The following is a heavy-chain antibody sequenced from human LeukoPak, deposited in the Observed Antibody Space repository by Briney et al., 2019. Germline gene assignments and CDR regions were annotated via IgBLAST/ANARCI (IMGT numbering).Heavy chain of an antibody. Sequence: ASVKVSCKASGYTFTSYGISWVRQAPGQGLEWMGWINTNTGNPTYAQGFTGRFVFSLDTSVSTAYLQISSLKAEDTAVYYCASYFDTAAAYYYYYGMDVWGQGTTVTVSS. CDR3: ASYFDTAAAYYYYYGMDV. CDR2: INTNTGNP. J-gene: IGHJ6*02. D-gene: IGHD6-13*01. CDR1: GYTFTSYG. V-gene: IGHV7-4-1*02.